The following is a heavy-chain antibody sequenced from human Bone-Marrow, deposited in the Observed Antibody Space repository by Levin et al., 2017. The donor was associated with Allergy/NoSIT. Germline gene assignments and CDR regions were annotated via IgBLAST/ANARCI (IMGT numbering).Heavy chain of an antibody. V-gene: IGHV5-51*01. J-gene: IGHJ4*02. CDR3: ARHNDFLSGYSQPFYFDY. Sequence: GESLKISCKGSGYSFTNYWIGWVRQKPGKGLEWMGIIQPSDSSTRHSPSFLGQVTISADKSISTAYLQWSSLKASDTAMYYCARHNDFLSGYSQPFYFDYWGQGTLVTVSP. CDR2: IQPSDSST. CDR1: GYSFTNYW. D-gene: IGHD3-3*01.